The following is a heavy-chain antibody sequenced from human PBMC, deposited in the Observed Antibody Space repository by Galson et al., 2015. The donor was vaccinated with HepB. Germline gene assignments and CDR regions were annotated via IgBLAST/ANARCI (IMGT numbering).Heavy chain of an antibody. CDR3: ARGRSNSRAFDI. D-gene: IGHD6-6*01. Sequence: AISGDSVSSNNAAWSWIRQSSRGLEWLGRTYYRSKWYHDYAPSVKSRMTINPDTSKNLFSLQLISMTPDDTAVYYCARGRSNSRAFDIWGQGTMVTVSS. V-gene: IGHV6-1*01. J-gene: IGHJ3*02. CDR1: GDSVSSNNAA. CDR2: TYYRSKWYH.